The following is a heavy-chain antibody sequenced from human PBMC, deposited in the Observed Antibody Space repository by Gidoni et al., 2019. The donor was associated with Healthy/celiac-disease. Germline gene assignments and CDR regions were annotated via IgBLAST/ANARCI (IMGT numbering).Heavy chain of an antibody. CDR3: ANLSPYYDSSGYQPNDAFDI. CDR2: ISGSGGST. Sequence: EVQLLESGGGLVQPGGSLRLSCAASGFTFSSYAMSWVRQAPGKGLEWVSAISGSGGSTYYADSVKGRFTISRDNSKNTLYLQMNSLRAEDTAVYYCANLSPYYDSSGYQPNDAFDIWGQGTMVTVSS. J-gene: IGHJ3*02. CDR1: GFTFSSYA. D-gene: IGHD3-22*01. V-gene: IGHV3-23*01.